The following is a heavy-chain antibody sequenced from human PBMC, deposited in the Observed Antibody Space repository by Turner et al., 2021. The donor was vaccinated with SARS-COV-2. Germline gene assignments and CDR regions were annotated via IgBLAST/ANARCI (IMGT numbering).Heavy chain of an antibody. Sequence: EVQLVESGGGLVKPGGPLRLSCAASGFTFSSYSMNWVRQAPGKGLEWVSSISSSSSYIYYADSVKGRFTISRDNAKNSLYLQMNSLRAEDTAVYYCARDHRPVVVPAAKRAGSYYYGMDVWGQGTTVTVSS. CDR2: ISSSSSYI. D-gene: IGHD2-2*01. V-gene: IGHV3-21*01. CDR3: ARDHRPVVVPAAKRAGSYYYGMDV. J-gene: IGHJ6*02. CDR1: GFTFSSYS.